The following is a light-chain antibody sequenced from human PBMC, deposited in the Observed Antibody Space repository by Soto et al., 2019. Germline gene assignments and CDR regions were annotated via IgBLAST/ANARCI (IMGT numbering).Light chain of an antibody. CDR1: QGISSA. CDR2: DAS. V-gene: IGKV1-13*02. J-gene: IGKJ4*01. Sequence: AIQLTQSPSSLSASVGDRVTITCRASQGISSALAWYQHKPGRAPRLLIYDASSLQSGVSSRFSGSGSCTDSTLTISSLQPEDFATDYCQQFQSYALTFGGGTKLEIK. CDR3: QQFQSYALT.